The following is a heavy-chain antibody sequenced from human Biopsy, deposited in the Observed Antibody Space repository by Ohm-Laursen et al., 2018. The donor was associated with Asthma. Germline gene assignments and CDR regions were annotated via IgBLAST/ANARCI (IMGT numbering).Heavy chain of an antibody. J-gene: IGHJ2*01. V-gene: IGHV4-34*01. Sequence: TLSLTCPVYGGSFSGHYWTWIRQPPGKGLEWIGEIIHSGNTNYNRSLKSRLTLSVDTPKNQFSLKLSSVTAADTAVYYCARGGYCSGGDCYLRRPSYPVSYFDLWGRGTLVTVSS. CDR3: ARGGYCSGGDCYLRRPSYPVSYFDL. CDR1: GGSFSGHY. CDR2: IIHSGNT. D-gene: IGHD2-15*01.